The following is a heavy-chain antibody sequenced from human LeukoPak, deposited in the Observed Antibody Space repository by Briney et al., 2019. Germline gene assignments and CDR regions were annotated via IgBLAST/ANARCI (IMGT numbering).Heavy chain of an antibody. CDR3: ARGGIYCGGDCYYYYYYYMDV. D-gene: IGHD2-21*02. CDR1: GYTFTSYD. CDR2: MNPNSGNT. V-gene: IGHV1-8*01. J-gene: IGHJ6*03. Sequence: ASVKVSCKASGYTFTSYDINWVRQATGQGLEWMGWMNPNSGNTGYAQKFQGRVTMTRNTSISTAYMELSSLRSEDTAVYYCARGGIYCGGDCYYYYYYYMDVWGKGTTVTISS.